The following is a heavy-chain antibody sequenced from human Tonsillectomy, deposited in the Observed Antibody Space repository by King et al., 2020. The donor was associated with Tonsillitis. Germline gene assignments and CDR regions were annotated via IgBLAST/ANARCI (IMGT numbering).Heavy chain of an antibody. J-gene: IGHJ4*02. V-gene: IGHV1-69*01. D-gene: IGHD3-22*01. CDR3: ARDYTDYYDSSGYQPGGY. Sequence: VQLVESGAEVKKPGSSVKVSCKASGGNFSSYAFSWVRQAPGQGLEWMGGIIPIFGTANYAQKFQGRVTITADESTSTAYMELSSLRSEDTAVYYCARDYTDYYDSSGYQPGGYWGQGTLVTVSS. CDR2: IIPIFGTA. CDR1: GGNFSSYA.